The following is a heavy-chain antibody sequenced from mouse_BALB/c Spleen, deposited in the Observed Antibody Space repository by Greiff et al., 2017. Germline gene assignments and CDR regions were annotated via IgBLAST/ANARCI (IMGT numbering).Heavy chain of an antibody. Sequence: VQLQQSGAELVKPGASVKLSCTASGFNIKDTYMHWVKQRPEQGLEWIGRIDPANGNTKYDPKFQGKATITADTSSNTAYLQLSSLTSEDTAVYYCARPIYYYGSSLFAYWGQGTLVTVSA. D-gene: IGHD1-1*01. CDR3: ARPIYYYGSSLFAY. CDR2: IDPANGNT. CDR1: GFNIKDTY. J-gene: IGHJ3*01. V-gene: IGHV14-3*02.